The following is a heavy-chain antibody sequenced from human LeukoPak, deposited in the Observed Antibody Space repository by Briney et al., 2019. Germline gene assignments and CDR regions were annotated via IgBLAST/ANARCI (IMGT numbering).Heavy chain of an antibody. CDR1: GGSLSGYY. J-gene: IGHJ5*02. V-gene: IGHV4-59*12. CDR3: ARDMRLGSNWFDP. CDR2: IYYSGGGPEGVGNT. Sequence: SETLSLTCTVSGGSLSGYYWSWIRQPPGKGLEWIGFIYYSGGGPEGVGNTNYNPSVKSRVTISLDTSKNQFSLKLSSVTAADTAVYYCARDMRLGSNWFDPWGQGTLVTVSS. D-gene: IGHD2-2*01.